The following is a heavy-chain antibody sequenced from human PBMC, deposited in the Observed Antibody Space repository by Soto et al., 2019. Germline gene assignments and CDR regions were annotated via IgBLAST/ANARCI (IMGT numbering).Heavy chain of an antibody. Sequence: SETLCLTCAFSVYSISCGCFWGWIRQPPGKGLEWIANIYHDGNTHYNPSLKSRATMSVDTSKNQFSLKLNSVTAADTAVYYCARESYSGYHSYDYWGQGILVTVSS. CDR3: ARESYSGYHSYDY. V-gene: IGHV4-38-2*02. CDR2: IYHDGNT. D-gene: IGHD5-12*01. J-gene: IGHJ4*02. CDR1: VYSISCGCF.